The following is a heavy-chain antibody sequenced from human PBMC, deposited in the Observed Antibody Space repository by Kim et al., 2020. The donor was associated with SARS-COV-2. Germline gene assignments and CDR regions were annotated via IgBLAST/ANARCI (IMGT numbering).Heavy chain of an antibody. V-gene: IGHV4-34*01. J-gene: IGHJ5*02. CDR2: INHSGST. D-gene: IGHD3-22*01. CDR3: ARGRDGYYDSSGNNWFDP. Sequence: SETLSLTCAVYGGSFSGYYWSWIRQPPGKGLEWIGEINHSGSTNYNPSLKSRVTISVETPKNQFSLKRSSVPAADTAVYYCARGRDGYYDSSGNNWFDPWGQGTLVTVSS. CDR1: GGSFSGYY.